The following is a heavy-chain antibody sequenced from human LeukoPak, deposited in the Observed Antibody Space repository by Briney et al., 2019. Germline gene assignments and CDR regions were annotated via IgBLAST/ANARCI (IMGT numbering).Heavy chain of an antibody. CDR1: GGSISSYY. J-gene: IGHJ4*02. V-gene: IGHV4-59*08. CDR2: IYYSGST. CDR3: ARHGYSGYDVFDY. D-gene: IGHD5-12*01. Sequence: SETLSLTCTVSGGSISSYYWSWIRQPPGKGLEWIGYIYYSGSTNYNPSLKSRVTISVDTSKNQFSLKLSSVTAADTAVYYCARHGYSGYDVFDYWGQGTLVTVSS.